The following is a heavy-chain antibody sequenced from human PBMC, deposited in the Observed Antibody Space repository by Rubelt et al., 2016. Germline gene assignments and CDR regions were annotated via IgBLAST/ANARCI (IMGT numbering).Heavy chain of an antibody. Sequence: WVANINQDGSEKYYVDSVKGRFTISRANAKNSLYLQMNSLRAEDTAVYYCARDPYSSSWDYWYFDLWGRGTLVTVSS. V-gene: IGHV3-7*03. D-gene: IGHD6-13*01. CDR2: INQDGSEK. J-gene: IGHJ2*01. CDR3: ARDPYSSSWDYWYFDL.